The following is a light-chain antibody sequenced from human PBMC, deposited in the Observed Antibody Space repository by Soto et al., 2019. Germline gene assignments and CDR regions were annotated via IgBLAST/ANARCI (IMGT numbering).Light chain of an antibody. V-gene: IGLV2-11*01. CDR2: DVT. J-gene: IGLJ1*01. CDR3: CSYARTTHV. Sequence: QSALTQPPSVSGSPGQSVTISCTGTTSDIGGYKYVSWYQQLPGKAPKLMIFDVTKRPSGVPDRFSGSNSGNTASLTISGLQAEDEANYCCSYARTTHVFGTGTKVTVL. CDR1: TSDIGGYKY.